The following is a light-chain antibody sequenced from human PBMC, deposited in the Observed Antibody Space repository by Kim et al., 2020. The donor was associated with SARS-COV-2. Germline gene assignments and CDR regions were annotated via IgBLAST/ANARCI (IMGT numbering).Light chain of an antibody. J-gene: IGLJ2*01. Sequence: SSELTQDPAVSVALGQTVRITCQGDSLRNYYATWYQKKSGQAPVLVFYGKDKRPSGIPDRFSGSSSGNTASLTITGAQAADEADYYCQSRDSRPTVVFGGGTKVTVL. CDR3: QSRDSRPTVV. V-gene: IGLV3-19*01. CDR1: SLRNYY. CDR2: GKD.